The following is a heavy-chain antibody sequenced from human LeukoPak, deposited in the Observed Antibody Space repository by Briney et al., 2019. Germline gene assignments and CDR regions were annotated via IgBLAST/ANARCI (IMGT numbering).Heavy chain of an antibody. J-gene: IGHJ4*02. CDR2: ISYDGSNK. V-gene: IGHV3-30*18. CDR3: AKGRDSRDFDY. D-gene: IGHD6-13*01. Sequence: GGSLRLSCAASGFTFSSYGMHWVRQAPGKGLEWVAVISYDGSNKYYADSVKGRFTISRDNSKNTLYAQMNSLRAEDTAVYYCAKGRDSRDFDYWGQGTLVTVSS. CDR1: GFTFSSYG.